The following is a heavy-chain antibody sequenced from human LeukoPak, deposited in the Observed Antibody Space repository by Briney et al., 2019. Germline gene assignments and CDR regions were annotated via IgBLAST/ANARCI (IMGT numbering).Heavy chain of an antibody. J-gene: IGHJ4*02. CDR2: IWYDGSNK. CDR3: AREEIGSGSSFDY. V-gene: IGHV3-33*01. CDR1: GFTFSSYG. Sequence: GGSLRLSCAASGFTFSSYGMHGVRQAPGKGLEGVAVIWYDGSNKYYADSVKGRFTISRDNSKNTLYLQMNSLRAEDTAVYYCAREEIGSGSSFDYWGQGTLVTVSS. D-gene: IGHD1-26*01.